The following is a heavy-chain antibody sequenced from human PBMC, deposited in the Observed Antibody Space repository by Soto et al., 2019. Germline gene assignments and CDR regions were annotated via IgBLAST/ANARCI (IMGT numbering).Heavy chain of an antibody. CDR1: EFIFPTYA. V-gene: IGHV3-23*01. J-gene: IGHJ5*02. CDR2: ISGSTDDT. Sequence: EVQLLESGGDLVQPGGSLRLSCAASEFIFPTYAMTWVRQAPGKGLEWVSSISGSTDDTFYAESVKGRFTISRDNSKNTLFLQMNSLRAEDTAVYYCAKEVFGVVAGSGLDTWGQGTLVTVSS. CDR3: AKEVFGVVAGSGLDT. D-gene: IGHD2-15*01.